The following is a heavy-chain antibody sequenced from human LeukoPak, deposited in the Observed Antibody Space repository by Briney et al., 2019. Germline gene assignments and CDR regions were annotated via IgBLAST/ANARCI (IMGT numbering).Heavy chain of an antibody. CDR3: AAFFSGMDV. V-gene: IGHV3-74*01. J-gene: IGHJ6*02. CDR1: GFAFSDNW. D-gene: IGHD2/OR15-2a*01. Sequence: GGSLRLSCAASGFAFSDNWIHWVRQAPGKGLVWVSRITGDGRSTTYADSVKGRFTISRDNAKNTAYLQMSSLRVEDTAVYYCAAFFSGMDVWGQGTTVTASS. CDR2: ITGDGRST.